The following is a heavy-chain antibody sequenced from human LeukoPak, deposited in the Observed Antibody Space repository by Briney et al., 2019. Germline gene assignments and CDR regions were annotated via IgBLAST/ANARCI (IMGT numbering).Heavy chain of an antibody. J-gene: IGHJ3*02. CDR2: INVYNGNT. CDR3: ARDRRSSGDSDAFDI. D-gene: IGHD6-19*01. CDR1: GYTFISYG. V-gene: IGHV1-18*04. Sequence: ASVKVSCRASGYTFISYGISWVRQAPGQGLEWMGRINVYNGNTNYAQKLQCRVTMPTDTSTSTAYMELRSLRSDDTAVYYCARDRRSSGDSDAFDIWGQGTMVTVSS.